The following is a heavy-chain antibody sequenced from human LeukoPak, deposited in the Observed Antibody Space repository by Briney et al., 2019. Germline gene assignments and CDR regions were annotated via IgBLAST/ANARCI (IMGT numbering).Heavy chain of an antibody. CDR2: IYYAGST. V-gene: IGHV4-4*02. D-gene: IGHD1-26*01. CDR3: ARRLSGSPFDY. J-gene: IGHJ4*02. Sequence: SETLSLTCAVSGGSISSSNWWSWVRQPPGKGLEWIGNIYYAGSTYYNPSLKSRVTISVDTSKNQFSLKLSSVTAADTAVYYCARRLSGSPFDYWGQGTLVTVSS. CDR1: GGSISSSNW.